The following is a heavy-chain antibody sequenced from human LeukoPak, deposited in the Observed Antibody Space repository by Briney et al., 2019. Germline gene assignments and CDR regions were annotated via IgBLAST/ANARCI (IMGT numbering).Heavy chain of an antibody. V-gene: IGHV3-23*01. CDR3: AKDFVVVPGLVNYFDS. CDR2: ISGSGGST. D-gene: IGHD2-2*01. CDR1: GFTFSSYA. Sequence: GGSLRLSCAASGFTFSSYATSWVRQAPGKGLEWVSAISGSGGSTYYADSVKGRFTISRDNSKNRLYLRMNSLRAEDTALYYCAKDFVVVPGLVNYFDSWGQGTLVTVSS. J-gene: IGHJ4*02.